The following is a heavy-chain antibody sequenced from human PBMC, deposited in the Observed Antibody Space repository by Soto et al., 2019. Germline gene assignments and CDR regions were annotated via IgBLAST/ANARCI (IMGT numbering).Heavy chain of an antibody. CDR3: ARGSFGARNFLADMAV. CDR1: GVSFNNYD. CDR2: IGFAGDP. V-gene: IGHV3-13*05. Sequence: EVQLVESGGGLVQPGGSLRLSCAASGVSFNNYDMHWVRQVAGKGLEWVSAIGFAGDPFYTDYVKGRFTISREHAKDSLFLQMNKRRGGDTAVYYCARGSFGARNFLADMAVWGRGTTVAVPS. D-gene: IGHD2-15*01. J-gene: IGHJ6*03.